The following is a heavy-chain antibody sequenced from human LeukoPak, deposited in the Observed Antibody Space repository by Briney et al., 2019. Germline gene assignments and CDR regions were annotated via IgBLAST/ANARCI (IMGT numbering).Heavy chain of an antibody. CDR3: ARRWVVVAADYFDI. J-gene: IGHJ3*02. V-gene: IGHV3-33*01. CDR2: IWYDGSNK. CDR1: GFTFSSYG. D-gene: IGHD2-15*01. Sequence: GGSLRHSCAASGFTFSSYGMHWVRQAPGKGLEWVAVIWYDGSNKYHADSVKGRFTISRDNSKNTLYLQMNSLRAEDTAVYYCARRWVVVAADYFDIWGQGTMVTVSS.